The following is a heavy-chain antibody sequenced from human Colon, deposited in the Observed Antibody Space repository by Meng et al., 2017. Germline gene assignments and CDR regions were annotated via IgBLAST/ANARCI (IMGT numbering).Heavy chain of an antibody. CDR1: GASISSEAFY. V-gene: IGHV4-31*03. Sequence: QVAVHGAGPGLGNPVQHLSPPCTVSGASISSEAFYWGWIRQHPGKGLEWIGYMHYSGIANYNPSLNSRIAISVDTSKNHFSLKLSSVTAADTAVYYCARYRYDSSSYSNFFDPWGQGTLVTVSS. D-gene: IGHD3-22*01. J-gene: IGHJ5*02. CDR3: ARYRYDSSSYSNFFDP. CDR2: MHYSGIA.